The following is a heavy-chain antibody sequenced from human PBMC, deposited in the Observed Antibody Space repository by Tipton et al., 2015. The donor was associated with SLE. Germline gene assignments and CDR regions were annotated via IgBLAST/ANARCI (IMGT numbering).Heavy chain of an antibody. CDR1: GGSISSYY. D-gene: IGHD6-19*01. CDR3: ARALSSGWYYY. J-gene: IGHJ4*02. V-gene: IGHV4-59*12. CDR2: IYYSGST. Sequence: TLSLTCTVSGGSISSYYWNWIRQPPGRGLEWIGYIYYSGSTNYNPSLKSRVTISVDTSKNQFSLKLSSVTAADTAVYYCARALSSGWYYYWGQGALVTVSS.